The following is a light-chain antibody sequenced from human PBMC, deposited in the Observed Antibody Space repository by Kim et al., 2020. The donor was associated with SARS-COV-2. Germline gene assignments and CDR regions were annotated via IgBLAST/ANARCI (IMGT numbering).Light chain of an antibody. CDR2: WAS. Sequence: DIVMTQFPDSLAVSLGERATINCKSSQSVLYSSNNKNYLAWYQQKPGQPPKLLIYWASTRESGVPDRFSGSGSGTDFTLTINSLQAEDVAVYYCQQYYSTPQTFGQGTKVDIK. CDR3: QQYYSTPQT. J-gene: IGKJ1*01. CDR1: QSVLYSSNNKNY. V-gene: IGKV4-1*01.